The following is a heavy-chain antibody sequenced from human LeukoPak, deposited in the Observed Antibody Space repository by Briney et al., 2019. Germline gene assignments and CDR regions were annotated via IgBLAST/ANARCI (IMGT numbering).Heavy chain of an antibody. D-gene: IGHD3-10*01. J-gene: IGHJ4*02. Sequence: GRSLRLSCAASGFTFSIYGMHWVRQAPGKGLEWVAVIWYDGSNKYYADSVKGRFTISRDNSKNTLYLQMNSLRAEDTAVYYCAREHVLLWFGELLDWGQGTLVTVPS. CDR3: AREHVLLWFGELLD. V-gene: IGHV3-33*01. CDR2: IWYDGSNK. CDR1: GFTFSIYG.